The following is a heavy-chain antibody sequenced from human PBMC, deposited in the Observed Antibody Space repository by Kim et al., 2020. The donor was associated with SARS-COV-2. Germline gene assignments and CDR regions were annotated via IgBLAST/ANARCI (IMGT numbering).Heavy chain of an antibody. J-gene: IGHJ2*01. V-gene: IGHV1-3*01. CDR2: INAGNGNT. CDR1: GYTFTSYA. CDR3: AREAYSSSWYWYFDL. Sequence: ASVKVSCKASGYTFTSYAMHWVRQAPGQRLEWMGWINAGNGNTKYSQKFQGRVTITRDTSASTAYMELSSLRSEDTAVYYCAREAYSSSWYWYFDLWGRGTLVTVSS. D-gene: IGHD6-13*01.